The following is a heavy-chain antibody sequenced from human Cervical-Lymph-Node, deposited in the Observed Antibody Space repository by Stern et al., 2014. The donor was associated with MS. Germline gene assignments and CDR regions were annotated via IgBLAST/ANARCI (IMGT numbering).Heavy chain of an antibody. CDR1: GYRFSSYW. D-gene: IGHD2-15*01. V-gene: IGHV5-51*01. J-gene: IGHJ6*02. CDR2: IYPGDSDT. CDR3: ARLGVVASTHSGMDV. Sequence: EDQLVESGAEVKKPGESLKISCQGSGYRFSSYWIAWVRQMPGKGLEWMGIIYPGDSDTQYGPSFQGQVSISVDKSISTAYLQWSSLKASDTGTFYCARLGVVASTHSGMDVWGQGTTVTVSS.